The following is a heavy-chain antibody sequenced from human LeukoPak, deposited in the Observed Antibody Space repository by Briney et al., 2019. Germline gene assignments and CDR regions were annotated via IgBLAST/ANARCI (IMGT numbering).Heavy chain of an antibody. CDR2: INPNSGGT. CDR1: GYTFTDYY. V-gene: IGHV1-2*02. CDR3: ARADMSSGYTPNDY. D-gene: IGHD3-22*01. Sequence: GASVTVSCKASGYTFTDYYIHWVRQAPGQGREWMGWINPNSGGTSYAQNFQGRVTMTRDTSISTAYMELSRLRSDDTAVYYCARADMSSGYTPNDYWGQGTLVTVSS. J-gene: IGHJ4*02.